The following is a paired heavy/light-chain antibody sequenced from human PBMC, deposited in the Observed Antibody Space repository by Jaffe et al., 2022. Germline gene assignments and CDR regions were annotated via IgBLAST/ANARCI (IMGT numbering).Heavy chain of an antibody. J-gene: IGHJ4*02. V-gene: IGHV2-70*01. D-gene: IGHD3-10*01. CDR1: GFSLSTSGMC. Sequence: QVTLRESGPALVKPTQTLTLTCTFSGFSLSTSGMCVSWIRQPPGKALEWLALIDWEDDKYYSTSLKTRLSISKDTSKNQVVLSMTNMDPVDTATYYCARISGVQGRGLFDSWGQGTLVTVSS. CDR3: ARISGVQGRGLFDS. CDR2: IDWEDDK.
Light chain of an antibody. CDR2: END. CDR3: QSYDSTDWV. J-gene: IGLJ3*02. V-gene: IGLV6-57*01. CDR1: SGDIAGNY. Sequence: FMLTQPHSVSESPGKTVTISCTRSSGDIAGNYVQWYQQRPGSSPTTVIYENDQRHSGVPDRFSGSIDASSNSASLTISGLKTEDEADYYCQSYDSTDWVFGGGTKLTVL.